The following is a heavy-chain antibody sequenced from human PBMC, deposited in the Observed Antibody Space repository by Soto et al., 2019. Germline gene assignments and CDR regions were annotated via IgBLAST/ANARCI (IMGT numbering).Heavy chain of an antibody. V-gene: IGHV1-18*04. Sequence: QGKLVQSGPEVTKPGASVTVSCTASGYSFSGYDITWVRQAPGQGLEWRGWVSTSIRSTMSAEKLQGRLTMTTDTSTTTVYMALGGLTSDDTAVYYGARDSGAALYGEDALDIWGQGTMVSVAS. CDR3: ARDSGAALYGEDALDI. CDR1: GYSFSGYD. J-gene: IGHJ3*02. CDR2: VSTSIRST. D-gene: IGHD3-10*01.